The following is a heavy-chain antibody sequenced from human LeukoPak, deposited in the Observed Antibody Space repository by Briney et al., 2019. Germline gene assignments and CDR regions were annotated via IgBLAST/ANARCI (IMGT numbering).Heavy chain of an antibody. J-gene: IGHJ4*02. CDR2: ISSSSSTI. CDR3: IVGDYKGDY. D-gene: IGHD4-17*01. V-gene: IGHV3-48*02. Sequence: QTGGSLRLSCAASRFTFSSYAMSWVRQAPGKGLEWVSYISSSSSTIYYADSVKGRFTISRDNAKNSLYPQMNSLRDEDTAVYYCIVGDYKGDYWGQGTLVTVSS. CDR1: RFTFSSYA.